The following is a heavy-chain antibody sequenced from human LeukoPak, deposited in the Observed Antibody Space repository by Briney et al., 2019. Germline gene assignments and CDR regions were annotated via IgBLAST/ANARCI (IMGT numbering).Heavy chain of an antibody. CDR1: GFTLSSYW. J-gene: IGHJ4*02. D-gene: IGHD3-3*01. CDR2: IKQDGSDK. Sequence: GGSLRLSCAASGFTLSSYWMTWVRQATGKGLEWVAKIKQDGSDKYYVDSVKGRFTISRDNAKNSLYLQMHSLRAEDTAVYYCARTDFWSGYHRGYFDCWGQGTLVTVSS. CDR3: ARTDFWSGYHRGYFDC. V-gene: IGHV3-7*05.